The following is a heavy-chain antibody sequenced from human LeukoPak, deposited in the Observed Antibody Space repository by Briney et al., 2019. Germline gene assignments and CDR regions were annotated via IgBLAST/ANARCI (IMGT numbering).Heavy chain of an antibody. CDR2: IKQDGSEK. D-gene: IGHD2-21*02. CDR1: GFTFSSYW. J-gene: IGHJ2*01. V-gene: IGHV3-7*01. Sequence: PGGSLRLSCAASGFTFSSYWMSWVRQAPGKGLEWVANIKQDGSEKNYVDSVKGRFTISRDIARNSLYLQMNSLRAEDTAVYFCARIVVVTAGFDLWGRGTLVTVSS. CDR3: ARIVVVTAGFDL.